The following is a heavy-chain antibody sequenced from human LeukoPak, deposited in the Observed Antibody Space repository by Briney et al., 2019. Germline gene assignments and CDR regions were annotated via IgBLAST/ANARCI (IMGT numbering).Heavy chain of an antibody. Sequence: PSGTLSLTCTVSGGSISSYYWSWIRQPPGKGLEWIGYIYYSGSTNYNPSLKSRVTISVDTSKNQFSLKLSSVTAADTAVYYCARAGYDFWSGYPNWFDPWGQGTLVTVSS. J-gene: IGHJ5*02. CDR2: IYYSGST. D-gene: IGHD3-3*01. V-gene: IGHV4-59*01. CDR3: ARAGYDFWSGYPNWFDP. CDR1: GGSISSYY.